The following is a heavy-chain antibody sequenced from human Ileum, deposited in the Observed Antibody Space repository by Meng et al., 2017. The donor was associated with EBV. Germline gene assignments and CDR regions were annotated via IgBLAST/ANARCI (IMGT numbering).Heavy chain of an antibody. CDR2: TSGNGGKI. V-gene: IGHV3-23*01. CDR1: GFTLSNYA. D-gene: IGHD5-12*01. Sequence: EGQLLGSAGGLVQPGGSLRLSCVGAGFTLSNYAMSWVRQAPGKGLDWVSGTSGNGGKIYYADSVKGRFTISRDNSKNTLYLQMNSLRAEDTAVYYCAKEHSDYDYFDDWGQGTLVTVSS. J-gene: IGHJ4*02. CDR3: AKEHSDYDYFDD.